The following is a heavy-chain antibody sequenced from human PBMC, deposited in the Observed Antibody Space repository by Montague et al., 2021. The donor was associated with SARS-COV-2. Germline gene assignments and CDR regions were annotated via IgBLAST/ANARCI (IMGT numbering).Heavy chain of an antibody. D-gene: IGHD2-2*02. V-gene: IGHV3-11*05. Sequence: SLRLSCAASGFTFSDFHMSWIRQAPGTGLEWVSYISSGSSSTKFADSVKGRFTISRDNAKNSLYLQMNSLRVEDTALYYCARGLRYHHYGMDVWGQGTTVTVSS. J-gene: IGHJ6*02. CDR1: GFTFSDFH. CDR3: ARGLRYHHYGMDV. CDR2: ISSGSSST.